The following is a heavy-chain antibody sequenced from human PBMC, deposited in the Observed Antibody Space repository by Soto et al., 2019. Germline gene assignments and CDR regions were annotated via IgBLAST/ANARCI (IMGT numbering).Heavy chain of an antibody. CDR1: GFTFSSYA. Sequence: VGSLRLSCAASGFTFSSYAMSWVRQAPGKGLEWVSAISGSGGITYYADSVKGRFTISRDNSKNTLYLQMNSLRAEDTAVYYCAKPRDHYYGSGTRYGMDVWGQGTTVTVSS. D-gene: IGHD3-10*01. CDR3: AKPRDHYYGSGTRYGMDV. J-gene: IGHJ6*02. V-gene: IGHV3-23*01. CDR2: ISGSGGIT.